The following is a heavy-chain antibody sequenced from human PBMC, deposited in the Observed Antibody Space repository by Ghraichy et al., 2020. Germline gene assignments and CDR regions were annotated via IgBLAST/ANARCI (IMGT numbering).Heavy chain of an antibody. V-gene: IGHV3-23*01. D-gene: IGHD4-17*01. CDR3: SRDSGGDSFGY. CDR1: GFIFSSYA. CDR2: ITSGGDTT. J-gene: IGHJ4*02. Sequence: GAPRLSCTASGFIFSSYAICWVRQAPGKVLEWVAAITSGGDTTYYRDSVEGRFTISRDNSKNTLYLQMNDLRVEDTALYYCSRDSGGDSFGYWGQGTLVTVSS.